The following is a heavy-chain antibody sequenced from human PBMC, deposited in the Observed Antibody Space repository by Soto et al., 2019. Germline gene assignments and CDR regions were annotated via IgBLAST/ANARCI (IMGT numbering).Heavy chain of an antibody. CDR1: GFTFSSYA. CDR3: TTFGVVIPLDY. Sequence: PGGSLRLSCAASGFTFSSYAMSWVRQAPGKGLEWVGRIKSKTDGGTTDYAAPVKGRFTISRDDSKNTLYLQMNSLKTEDTAVYYCTTFGVVIPLDYWGQGTLVTVSS. J-gene: IGHJ4*02. CDR2: IKSKTDGGTT. V-gene: IGHV3-15*01. D-gene: IGHD3-3*01.